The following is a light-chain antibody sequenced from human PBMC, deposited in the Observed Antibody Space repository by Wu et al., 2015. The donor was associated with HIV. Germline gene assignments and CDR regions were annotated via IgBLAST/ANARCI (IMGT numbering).Light chain of an antibody. CDR2: KAS. CDR3: QQYNSYSWT. V-gene: IGKV1-5*03. CDR1: QSISTW. J-gene: IGKJ1*01. Sequence: IRMTQSPSSLSASTGDRVTITCRASQSISTWLAWYQQKPGKAPKLLIYKASSLQSGVPSRFSGSGSGTEFTLTISGLQPDDFGTYYCQQYNSYSWTFGQGTKVEI.